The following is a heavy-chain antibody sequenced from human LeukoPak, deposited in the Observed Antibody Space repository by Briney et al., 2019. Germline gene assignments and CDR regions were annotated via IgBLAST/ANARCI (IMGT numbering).Heavy chain of an antibody. CDR1: GSTFTNYA. CDR2: INVGNGNT. Sequence: ASVKLSCTASGSTFTNYAIHWVRLAPGPRLEWMGWINVGNGNTIYSQEFHDRVTITRDTSESTDYMEVSSMSPKTTAVYYYVRAGGYCGRISCPYYFDYGGQGSRVGVSS. D-gene: IGHD2-15*01. J-gene: IGHJ4*02. CDR3: VRAGGYCGRISCPYYFDY. V-gene: IGHV1-3*03.